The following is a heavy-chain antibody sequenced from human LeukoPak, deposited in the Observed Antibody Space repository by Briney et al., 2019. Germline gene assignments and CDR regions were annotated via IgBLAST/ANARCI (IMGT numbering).Heavy chain of an antibody. Sequence: GGSLRLSCAASGFPFTNYAMSWVRQAPGKGLEWISEIGVSDGHTYYAASVKGRFTVSRDNSKNTLYLQMDSLRVEDTAIFYCVPRHCDRITCYAGFDYWGQGTLVTVSS. CDR2: IGVSDGHT. CDR1: GFPFTNYA. D-gene: IGHD2-2*01. J-gene: IGHJ4*02. CDR3: VPRHCDRITCYAGFDY. V-gene: IGHV3-23*01.